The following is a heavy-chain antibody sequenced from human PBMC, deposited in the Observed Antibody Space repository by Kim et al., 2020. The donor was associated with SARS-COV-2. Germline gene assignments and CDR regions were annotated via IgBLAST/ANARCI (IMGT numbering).Heavy chain of an antibody. CDR2: ISWNSGSI. D-gene: IGHD3-10*01. J-gene: IGHJ4*02. V-gene: IGHV3-9*01. CDR1: GFTFDDYA. CDR3: AKGVYGSGRDCCYFDY. Sequence: GGSLRLSCAASGFTFDDYAMHWVRQAPGKGLEWVSGISWNSGSIGYADSVKGRFTISRDNAKNSLYLQMNSLRAEDTALYYCAKGVYGSGRDCCYFDYWGQGTLVTVSS.